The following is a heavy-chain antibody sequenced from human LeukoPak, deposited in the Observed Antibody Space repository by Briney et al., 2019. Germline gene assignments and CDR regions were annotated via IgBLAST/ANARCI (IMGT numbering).Heavy chain of an antibody. CDR2: INSNSGGT. Sequence: ASVKVSCKASGYTFTGYYMHWVRQAPGQGLEWMGWINSNSGGTYYAQKFQGRVTMTRDTSISTAYMELSRLRSDDTAVYYCARDHVMATITAWFDPWGQGTLVTVSS. J-gene: IGHJ5*02. D-gene: IGHD5-24*01. V-gene: IGHV1-2*02. CDR3: ARDHVMATITAWFDP. CDR1: GYTFTGYY.